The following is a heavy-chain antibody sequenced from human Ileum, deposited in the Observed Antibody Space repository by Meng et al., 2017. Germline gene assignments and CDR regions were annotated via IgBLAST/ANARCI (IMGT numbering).Heavy chain of an antibody. J-gene: IGHJ4*02. CDR2: IDHLGIA. Sequence: QLQLRESGPGLVKASESLSLTCSVSGASMSVVSYWSWVRQSPGKGLEWIGQIDHLGIAYYKPSLKSRVTMSIDQSKSQFSLRLTSVSAADTAVYYCARHGGYYQDFWGQGTLVTVSS. V-gene: IGHV4-4*02. CDR3: ARHGGYYQDF. D-gene: IGHD4-23*01. CDR1: GASMSVVSY.